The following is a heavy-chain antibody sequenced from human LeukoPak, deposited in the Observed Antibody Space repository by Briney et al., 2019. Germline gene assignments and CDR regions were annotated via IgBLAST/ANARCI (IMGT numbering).Heavy chain of an antibody. D-gene: IGHD4-17*01. Sequence: PGGSLRLSCAASGFTFSSYWMHWVRQAPGKGLVWVSRINSDGSSTSYADSVKGRFTISRDNAKNTLYLQMNSLRAEDTAVYYCGCESMTTVTMGNYWGQGPLVTVSS. CDR1: GFTFSSYW. CDR2: INSDGSST. J-gene: IGHJ4*02. V-gene: IGHV3-74*01. CDR3: GCESMTTVTMGNY.